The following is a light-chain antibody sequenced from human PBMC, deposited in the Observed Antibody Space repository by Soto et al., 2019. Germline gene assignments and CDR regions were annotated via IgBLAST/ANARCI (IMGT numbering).Light chain of an antibody. V-gene: IGLV1-40*01. CDR3: QSYDSSLSGSNV. CDR1: SSNIGAGYD. Sequence: QSFLTQPPSVSGAPGHRFTISCTGSSSNIGAGYDVHWYQQLPGTAPKLLIYGNSNRPSGVPDRFSGSKSGTSASLAITGLQAEDEADYYCQSYDSSLSGSNVFGTGTKVTVL. CDR2: GNS. J-gene: IGLJ1*01.